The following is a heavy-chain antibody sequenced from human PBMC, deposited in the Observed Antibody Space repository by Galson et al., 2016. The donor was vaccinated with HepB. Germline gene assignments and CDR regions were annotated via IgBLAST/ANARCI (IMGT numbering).Heavy chain of an antibody. CDR3: AVWLQAHFDH. D-gene: IGHD5-24*01. CDR1: GFAFSNSA. Sequence: SLRLSCAASGFAFSNSAMGWIRQVPGKGLEWVSTISPGRPNTHYADSVWSRFTISRDDAKDTVFLHMYSLRDEDTAVYDCAVWLQAHFDHWGQGTFVAVSS. CDR2: ISPGRPNT. J-gene: IGHJ4*02. V-gene: IGHV3-23*01.